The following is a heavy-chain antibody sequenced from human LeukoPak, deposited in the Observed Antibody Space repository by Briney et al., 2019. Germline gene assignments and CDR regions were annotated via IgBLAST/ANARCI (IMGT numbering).Heavy chain of an antibody. D-gene: IGHD2-2*02. J-gene: IGHJ5*02. CDR1: GGSISSSSYY. Sequence: SETLSLTCTVSGGSISSSSYYWGWIRQPPGKGLEWIGSIYYSGSTYYNPSLKSRVTISVDTSKNQFSLKLSSVTAADTAVYYCARHFIVVVPAAINWFDHWGQGTLVTVSS. CDR3: ARHFIVVVPAAINWFDH. CDR2: IYYSGST. V-gene: IGHV4-39*01.